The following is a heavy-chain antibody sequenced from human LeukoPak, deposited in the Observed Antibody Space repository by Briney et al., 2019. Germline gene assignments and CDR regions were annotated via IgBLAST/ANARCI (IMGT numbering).Heavy chain of an antibody. Sequence: SETLSLTCAVYGGSFSGYYWSWIRQPPGKGLEWIGEINHSGSTNYNPSLKSRVTISVDTSKNQFSLKLSSVTAADTAVYYCARIDCSSTSCYFFDYWGQGTLVTVSS. CDR1: GGSFSGYY. CDR3: ARIDCSSTSCYFFDY. D-gene: IGHD2-2*01. CDR2: INHSGST. V-gene: IGHV4-34*01. J-gene: IGHJ4*02.